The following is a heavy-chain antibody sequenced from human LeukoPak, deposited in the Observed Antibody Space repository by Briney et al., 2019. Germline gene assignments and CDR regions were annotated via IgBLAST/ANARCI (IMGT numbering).Heavy chain of an antibody. CDR3: ARMIAYCGGDCYSGLDY. CDR1: GFTFSSYG. V-gene: IGHV3-23*01. D-gene: IGHD2-21*02. J-gene: IGHJ4*02. Sequence: GGTLRLSCAASGFTFSSYGMSWVRQAPGKGLEWVSAISGSGGSTYYADSVKGRFTISRDNSKNTLYLQMNSLRAEDTAVYYCARMIAYCGGDCYSGLDYWGQGTLVTVSS. CDR2: ISGSGGST.